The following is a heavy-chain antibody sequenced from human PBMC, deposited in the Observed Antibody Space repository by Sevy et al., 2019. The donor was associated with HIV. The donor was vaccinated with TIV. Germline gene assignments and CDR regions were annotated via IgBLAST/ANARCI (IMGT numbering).Heavy chain of an antibody. CDR3: VKDIQFLGVVNPGGMDV. D-gene: IGHD3-3*01. J-gene: IGHJ6*02. V-gene: IGHV3-9*01. CDR1: GFTFGDYA. Sequence: GGSLRLSCAASGFTFGDYAMHWVRQAPGKGLEWVSGISWNSGSIGYADSVKGRFTISRDNAKNSLYLQINSLRPEDTALYYFVKDIQFLGVVNPGGMDVGGQGTRSPSP. CDR2: ISWNSGSI.